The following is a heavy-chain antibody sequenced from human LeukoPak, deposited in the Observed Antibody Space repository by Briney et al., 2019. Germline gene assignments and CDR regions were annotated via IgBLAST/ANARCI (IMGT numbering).Heavy chain of an antibody. V-gene: IGHV4-38-2*02. D-gene: IGHD3-22*01. CDR3: ARASYDSSGYSFHWFDP. J-gene: IGHJ5*02. Sequence: SETLSLTCTVSGDSISSGNYWGWIRQPPGKGLEWIGSIFHTGCTYFNLSLKSRVTISVDTSKNQFSLKLSSVTAADTAVYYCARASYDSSGYSFHWFDPWGQGTLVTVSS. CDR1: GDSISSGNY. CDR2: IFHTGCT.